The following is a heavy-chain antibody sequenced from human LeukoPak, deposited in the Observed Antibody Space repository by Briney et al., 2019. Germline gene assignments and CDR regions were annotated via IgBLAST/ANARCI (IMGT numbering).Heavy chain of an antibody. J-gene: IGHJ2*01. V-gene: IGHV4-39*07. Sequence: SETLSLPCTVSGGSIISSSYYWGWIRQPPGKGLEWIGSIYYSGSTYYNPSLKSRVTISVDTSKNQFSLKLSSVTAADTAVYYCARDQRIAVGFDLWGRGTLVTVSS. CDR2: IYYSGST. D-gene: IGHD6-19*01. CDR3: ARDQRIAVGFDL. CDR1: GGSIISSSYY.